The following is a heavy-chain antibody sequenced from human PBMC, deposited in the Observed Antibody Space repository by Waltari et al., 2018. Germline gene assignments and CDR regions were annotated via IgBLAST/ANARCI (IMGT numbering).Heavy chain of an antibody. CDR2: IYYNGLT. D-gene: IGHD3-16*02. Sequence: YLQQSGPEVVKPSETLSLTCTVSGGSISNRPFYWAWLRQAPGKGLEWIASIYYNGLTFYNPSLKSRVTMSIITSINQFSLNLNSVTAADTAVYYCAREPAGSSRNHFSWFDPWGRGTPVTVSS. CDR1: GGSISNRPFY. V-gene: IGHV4-39*07. CDR3: AREPAGSSRNHFSWFDP. J-gene: IGHJ5*02.